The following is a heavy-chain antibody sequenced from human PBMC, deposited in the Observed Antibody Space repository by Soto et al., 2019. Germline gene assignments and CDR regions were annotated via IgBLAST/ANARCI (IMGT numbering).Heavy chain of an antibody. CDR3: AHRDMTTVTSAWYFDL. J-gene: IGHJ2*01. CDR2: IYWDDDK. D-gene: IGHD4-17*01. V-gene: IGHV2-5*02. Sequence: QITLKESGPPLVKPTQTLTLTCTFSGFSLSTSGVGVGWIRQPPGKALEWLALIYWDDDKRYSPSLKSRLTITKDTSKNQVVLTMTNMDPVDTATYYCAHRDMTTVTSAWYFDLWGRGTLVTVSS. CDR1: GFSLSTSGVG.